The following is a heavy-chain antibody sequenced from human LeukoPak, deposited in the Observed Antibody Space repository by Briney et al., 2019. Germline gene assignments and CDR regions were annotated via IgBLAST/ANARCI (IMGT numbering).Heavy chain of an antibody. J-gene: IGHJ4*02. CDR3: AKAYYYDSSGYAREGYFDY. Sequence: PGRSLRLSCAASGFTFSSYGMHWVRQAPGKGLEWVAVISYDGSNKYYADSVRGRFTISRDNFKNTLYLQMNSLRAEDTAVYYCAKAYYYDSSGYAREGYFDYWGQGTLVTVSS. V-gene: IGHV3-30*18. CDR1: GFTFSSYG. CDR2: ISYDGSNK. D-gene: IGHD3-22*01.